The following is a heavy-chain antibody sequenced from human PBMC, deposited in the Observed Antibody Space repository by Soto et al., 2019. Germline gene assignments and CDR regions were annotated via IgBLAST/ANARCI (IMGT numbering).Heavy chain of an antibody. CDR1: GFTFSAHT. V-gene: IGHV3-48*01. Sequence: EVQLVESGGGLVQPGGSLRLSCAASGFTFSAHTMNWVRQAPGKGLEWISFIRSDSETRYYVGSVMGRFTLSRDNANISLCLQMNSLRAEHTAVYYCSAPKGGGEWCQGTLVTVSS. CDR3: SAPKGGGE. CDR2: IRSDSETR. J-gene: IGHJ4*02. D-gene: IGHD3-16*01.